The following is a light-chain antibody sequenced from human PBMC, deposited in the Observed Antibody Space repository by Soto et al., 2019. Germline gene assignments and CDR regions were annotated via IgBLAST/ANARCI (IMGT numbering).Light chain of an antibody. Sequence: QSILTQPPSVSGAPGQTVTISCTGSSSNIGAGHDVHWYQQIPGAAPKLLIYGKNNRPSGIPDRFSASKSDSSAALTINGLQAEDEADYYCQSYDNSLSAVIFGGGTQLTVL. CDR3: QSYDNSLSAVI. J-gene: IGLJ2*01. CDR1: SSNIGAGHD. CDR2: GKN. V-gene: IGLV1-40*01.